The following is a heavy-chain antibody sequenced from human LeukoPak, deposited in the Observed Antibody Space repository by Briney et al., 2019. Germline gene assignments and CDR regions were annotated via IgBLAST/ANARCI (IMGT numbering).Heavy chain of an antibody. CDR3: ARGTPYGDYGPDY. CDR2: IYYSGST. Sequence: SETLSLTCTVSGGSISSSSYYWGWIRQPPGKGLEWIGSIYYSGSTNYNPSLKSRVTISVDTSKNQFSLKLNSVTAADTAVYYCARGTPYGDYGPDYWGQGTLVTVSS. CDR1: GGSISSSSYY. D-gene: IGHD4-17*01. J-gene: IGHJ4*02. V-gene: IGHV4-39*07.